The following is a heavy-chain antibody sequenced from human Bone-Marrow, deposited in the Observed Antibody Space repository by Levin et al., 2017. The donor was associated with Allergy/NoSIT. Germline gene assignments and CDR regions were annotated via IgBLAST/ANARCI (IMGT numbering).Heavy chain of an antibody. Sequence: RPGGSLRLSCAASGFTFDDYAMHWVRQAPGKGLEWVSGISWNSRSIGYADSVKGRFTTSRDNAKNSLYLQMNSLRPEDTAFYYCAKDVDRAQWLVLGYWGQGTLVTVSS. CDR2: ISWNSRSI. V-gene: IGHV3-9*01. CDR3: AKDVDRAQWLVLGY. J-gene: IGHJ4*02. CDR1: GFTFDDYA. D-gene: IGHD6-19*01.